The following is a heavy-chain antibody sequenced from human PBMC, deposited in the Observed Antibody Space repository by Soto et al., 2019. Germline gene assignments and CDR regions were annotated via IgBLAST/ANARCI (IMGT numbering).Heavy chain of an antibody. D-gene: IGHD4-17*01. J-gene: IGHJ4*02. CDR3: ASYFGEDEGR. CDR1: GYTFTGFY. Sequence: ASVKVSGKASGYTFTGFYIQWLRQASGQGRERMGWINPNSGGTSYAHKFQGRVTMTRDSSITTAYTELCSLRSDAAAVYFCASYFGEDEGRWGEGTPVT. V-gene: IGHV1-2*07. CDR2: INPNSGGT.